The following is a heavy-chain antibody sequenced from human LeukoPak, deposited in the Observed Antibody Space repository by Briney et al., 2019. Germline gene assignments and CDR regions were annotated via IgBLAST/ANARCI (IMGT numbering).Heavy chain of an antibody. CDR1: GYTFTGYY. J-gene: IGHJ4*02. V-gene: IGHV1-2*02. D-gene: IGHD4-17*01. CDR2: INPNSGGT. CDR3: AISYGDYFTSYFDY. Sequence: ASVKVSCKASGYTFTGYYMHWVRQAPGQGLEWMGWINPNSGGTNYAQKFQGRVTMTRDTSISTAYMELSRLRSDDTAVYYCAISYGDYFTSYFDYWGQGTLVTVSS.